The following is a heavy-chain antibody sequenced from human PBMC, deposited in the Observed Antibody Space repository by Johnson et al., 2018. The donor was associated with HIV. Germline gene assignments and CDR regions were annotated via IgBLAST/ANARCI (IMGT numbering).Heavy chain of an antibody. CDR2: IRFDGSNK. Sequence: QVLLVESGGGVVQPGGSLRLSCAASGFTFSSYGMHWVRQAPGKGLEWVAFIRFDGSNKYFADSVKGRFTISRDNSKNTLYLQMNSLRAGDTAVYYCAKISSVTVLSVPSNAFDVWGQGTMVTVSS. CDR3: AKISSVTVLSVPSNAFDV. CDR1: GFTFSSYG. V-gene: IGHV3-30*02. D-gene: IGHD4-11*01. J-gene: IGHJ3*01.